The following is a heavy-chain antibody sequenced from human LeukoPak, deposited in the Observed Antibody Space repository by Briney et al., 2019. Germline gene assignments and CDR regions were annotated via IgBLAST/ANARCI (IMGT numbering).Heavy chain of an antibody. CDR2: IRPNDGAT. CDR1: GYTFTGYH. D-gene: IGHD3-22*01. V-gene: IGHV1-2*02. CDR3: ARDDEHPYDTKVLDAYDV. Sequence: GASVKVSCKTSGYTFTGYHINWLRQAPGQGLEWVGWIRPNDGATKYAQNLQGRVTMSRDTSISTTYMELSSLTSDDTAIYYCARDDEHPYDTKVLDAYDVWGQGTMVTVSS. J-gene: IGHJ3*01.